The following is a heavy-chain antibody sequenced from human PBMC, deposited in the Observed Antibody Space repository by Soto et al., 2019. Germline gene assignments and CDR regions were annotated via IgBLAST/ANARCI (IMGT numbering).Heavy chain of an antibody. J-gene: IGHJ5*02. CDR2: VSYTGGS. D-gene: IGHD2-2*01. CDR1: GASISSYY. V-gene: IGHV4-59*01. CDR3: ARSSVGGAIGASDS. Sequence: SETLSLTCTVSGASISSYYWSWIRQPPGKGLEWIGYVSYTGGSNFNPSLRSRVTSSLDTSKNQFSLELNSVTAADAAVYYCARSSVGGAIGASDSWGQGTLVTVSS.